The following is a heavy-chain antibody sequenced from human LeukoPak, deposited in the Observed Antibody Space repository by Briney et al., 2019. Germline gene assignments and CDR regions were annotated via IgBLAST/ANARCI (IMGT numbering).Heavy chain of an antibody. CDR2: ISAYNGNT. D-gene: IGHD6-6*01. CDR1: GYTFTSYG. V-gene: IGHV1-18*01. J-gene: IGHJ4*02. Sequence: GASVKVSCKASGYTFTSYGISWVRQAPGQGLEWMGWISAYNGNTNYAQKLQGRVTMTTDTSTSTAYMELRSLRSDDTAVYYCAREGAMSGLAARPDYFDYWGQGTLVTVSS. CDR3: AREGAMSGLAARPDYFDY.